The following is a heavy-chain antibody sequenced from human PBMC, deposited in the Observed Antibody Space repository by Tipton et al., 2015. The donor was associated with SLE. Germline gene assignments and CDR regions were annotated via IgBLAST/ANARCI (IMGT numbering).Heavy chain of an antibody. V-gene: IGHV4-59*08. CDR3: ARHLSKGMIVGY. J-gene: IGHJ4*02. CDR2: IYYNGST. Sequence: TLSLTCTVSGGSISSYYWSWIRQPPGKGLEWIGYIYYNGSTNYNPSLKSRVTISVDTSKNQFSLKLSSVTAADTAVYYCARHLSKGMIVGYWGQGTLVTVSS. CDR1: GGSISSYY. D-gene: IGHD1-26*01.